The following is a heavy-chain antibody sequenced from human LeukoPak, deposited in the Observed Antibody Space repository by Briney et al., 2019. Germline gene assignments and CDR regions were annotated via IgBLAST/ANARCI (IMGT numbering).Heavy chain of an antibody. CDR1: GFTFSSYSMN. J-gene: IGHJ5*02. D-gene: IGHD2-15*01. CDR2: MYYSGST. Sequence: GSLRLSCAASGFTFSSYSMNWVRQPPGKGLEWIGSMYYSGSTYYNPSLKSRVTISVDTSKNQFSLKLSSVTAADTAVYYCARGTVGYCSGGSCQGWFDPWGQGTLVTVSS. V-gene: IGHV4-39*01. CDR3: ARGTVGYCSGGSCQGWFDP.